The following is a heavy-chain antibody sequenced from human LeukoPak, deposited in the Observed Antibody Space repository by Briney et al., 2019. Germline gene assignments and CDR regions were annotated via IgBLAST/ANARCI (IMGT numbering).Heavy chain of an antibody. CDR2: IYYSGST. V-gene: IGHV4-31*03. CDR1: GGSISSNGYY. D-gene: IGHD3-10*01. CDR3: ARSRFGVPDY. J-gene: IGHJ4*02. Sequence: SETLSLTCTVSGGSISSNGYYWGWIRQHPGKGLEWIGHIYYSGSTYYNPSLKSRVTISVDTSKNQFSLKLSSVTAADTAVYYCARSRFGVPDYWGQGTLVTVSS.